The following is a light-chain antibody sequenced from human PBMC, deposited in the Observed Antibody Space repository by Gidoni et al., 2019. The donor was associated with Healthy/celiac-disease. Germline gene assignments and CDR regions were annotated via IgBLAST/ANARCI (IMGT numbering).Light chain of an antibody. Sequence: VVAQSAGTLALSPGERATLSCRASQNLNRNSLAWYQQKPGQAPRLLIYGPSSRATGISDRFSGSGSGTYSPLTISRLEPGDSAVYYCQQYSTLTCTFGQGTQVEVK. J-gene: IGKJ1*01. CDR2: GPS. V-gene: IGKV3-20*01. CDR3: QQYSTLTCT. CDR1: QNLNRNS.